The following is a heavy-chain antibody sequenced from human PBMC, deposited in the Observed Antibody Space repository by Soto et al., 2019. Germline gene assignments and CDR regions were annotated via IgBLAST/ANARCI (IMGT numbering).Heavy chain of an antibody. Sequence: QVQLVESGGGVVQPGRSLRLSCAASGFTFSSYGMHWVRQAPGKGLEWVAVISYDGSNKYYADSVKGRFTISRDNSKNTMYLQMNSLRAEDTAVYYCPNPLRVGSGTPPDYWGQGTLVTVSS. CDR1: GFTFSSYG. J-gene: IGHJ4*02. CDR2: ISYDGSNK. CDR3: PNPLRVGSGTPPDY. D-gene: IGHD3-10*01. V-gene: IGHV3-30*18.